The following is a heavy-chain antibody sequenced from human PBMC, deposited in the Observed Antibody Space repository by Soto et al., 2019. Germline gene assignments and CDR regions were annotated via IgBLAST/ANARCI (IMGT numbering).Heavy chain of an antibody. J-gene: IGHJ4*02. CDR1: GFTFSSYG. CDR3: ARDYDSSGYPRYYFDY. Sequence: QVQLVESGGGVVQPGWSLRLSCAASGFTFSSYGMHWVRQAPGKGLEWVAVIWYDGSNKYYADSVKGRFTISRDNSKNTLYLQMNSLRAEDTAVYYCARDYDSSGYPRYYFDYWGQGTLVTVSS. CDR2: IWYDGSNK. V-gene: IGHV3-33*01. D-gene: IGHD3-22*01.